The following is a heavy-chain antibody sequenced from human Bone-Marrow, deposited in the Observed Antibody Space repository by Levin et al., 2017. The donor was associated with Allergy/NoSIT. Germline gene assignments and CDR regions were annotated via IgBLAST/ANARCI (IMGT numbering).Heavy chain of an antibody. V-gene: IGHV4-59*01. J-gene: IGHJ4*02. CDR3: ARVGGNGGFDY. Sequence: ASETLSLTCTVSGGSFSSYYWSWIRQPPGKGLEWVGYIYSSGSTNYNPSLKSRVTISVDTSKNQFSLKVSSVTAADTAVYYCARVGGNGGFDYWGQGTLVTVSS. CDR1: GGSFSSYY. D-gene: IGHD2-15*01. CDR2: IYSSGST.